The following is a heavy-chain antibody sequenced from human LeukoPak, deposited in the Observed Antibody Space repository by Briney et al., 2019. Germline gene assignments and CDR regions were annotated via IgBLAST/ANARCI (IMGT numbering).Heavy chain of an antibody. J-gene: IGHJ4*02. V-gene: IGHV3-23*01. D-gene: IGHD3-10*01. CDR1: GFTFSTYG. Sequence: PGGSLRLSCEAAGFTFSTYGINWVRQAPGKGLEWVSAISGSGGSTYYADSVKGRFTVSRDDPHNTLYLQMNSVRAEDTAVYFCARGGVDHYGSGTYYLMYYFDHWGQGALVTVSS. CDR3: ARGGVDHYGSGTYYLMYYFDH. CDR2: ISGSGGST.